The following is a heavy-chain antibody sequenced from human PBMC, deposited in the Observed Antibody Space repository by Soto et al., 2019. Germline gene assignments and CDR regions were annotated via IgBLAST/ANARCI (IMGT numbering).Heavy chain of an antibody. CDR3: ARDLPAYCSSTSCYHRHYYYYGMDV. Sequence: GGSLRLSCAASGFTFSSYAMHWVRQAPGKGLEWVAVISYDGSNKYYADSVKGRFTISRDNSKNTLYLQMNSLRAEDTAVYYCARDLPAYCSSTSCYHRHYYYYGMDVWGQGTTVTVSS. CDR1: GFTFSSYA. D-gene: IGHD2-2*01. CDR2: ISYDGSNK. J-gene: IGHJ6*02. V-gene: IGHV3-30-3*01.